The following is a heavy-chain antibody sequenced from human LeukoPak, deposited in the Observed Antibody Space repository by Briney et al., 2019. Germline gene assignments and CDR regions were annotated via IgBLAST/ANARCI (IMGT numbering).Heavy chain of an antibody. V-gene: IGHV3-48*04. CDR3: ARVTTYSSSWFGDFDY. CDR1: GFTFSSYS. Sequence: TGGSLRLSCAASGFTFSSYSMNWVRQAPGKGLEWVSYISSSSSTIYYADSVKGRFTISRDNAKNSLYLQMNSLRAEDTAVYYCARVTTYSSSWFGDFDYWGQGTLVTVSS. J-gene: IGHJ4*02. CDR2: ISSSSSTI. D-gene: IGHD6-13*01.